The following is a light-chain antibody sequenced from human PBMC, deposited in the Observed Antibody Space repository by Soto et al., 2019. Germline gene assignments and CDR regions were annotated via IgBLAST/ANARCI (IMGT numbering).Light chain of an antibody. CDR2: VNSDGSH. V-gene: IGLV4-69*01. J-gene: IGLJ2*01. CDR3: QTWGTAIHDVV. CDR1: SGHNNYA. Sequence: QSVLTQSPSASASLGASVKLTCTLSSGHNNYAIAWHQQQPEKGPRYLMKVNSDGSHSKGDGIPDRFSGSSSGAERHLTISGLQSEDEADYYCQTWGTAIHDVVFGGGTKLTVL.